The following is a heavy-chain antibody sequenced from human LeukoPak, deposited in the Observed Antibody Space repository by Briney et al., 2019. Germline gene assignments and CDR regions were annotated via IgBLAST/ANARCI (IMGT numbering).Heavy chain of an antibody. D-gene: IGHD3-10*01. V-gene: IGHV4-30-2*06. CDR2: IYDRGPA. Sequence: SQTLSLTCTVSGGAIASGGYSWNWIRQSPGKGLEWIGCIYDRGPAYYNPSLKSRFAISVDRPKNQFFLNVTSLTAADTAVYYCARSRQASGLLSSWGQGTPVVVSS. J-gene: IGHJ5*02. CDR1: GGAIASGGYS. CDR3: ARSRQASGLLSS.